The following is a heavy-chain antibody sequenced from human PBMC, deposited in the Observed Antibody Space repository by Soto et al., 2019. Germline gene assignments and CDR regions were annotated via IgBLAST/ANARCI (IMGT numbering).Heavy chain of an antibody. CDR1: GGSISSSLW. D-gene: IGHD3-10*02. CDR3: ASVRGGYYYAMDV. CDR2: IYHSGST. V-gene: IGHV4-4*02. J-gene: IGHJ6*02. Sequence: PSETLSLTCAVSGGSISSSLWWSWVRQPPGKGLEWIGEIYHSGSTNYNPSLKSRVTISVDKSKNQFSLKLSSVTAADTAVYYCASVRGGYYYAMDVWGQGTTVT.